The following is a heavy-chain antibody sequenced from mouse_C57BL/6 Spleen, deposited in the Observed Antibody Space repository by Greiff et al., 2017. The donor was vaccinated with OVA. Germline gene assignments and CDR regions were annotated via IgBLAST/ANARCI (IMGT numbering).Heavy chain of an antibody. CDR3: AREGHYYGSSYFDY. D-gene: IGHD1-1*01. Sequence: QVQLQQPGAELVKPGASVKMSCKASGYTFTSYWITWVKQRPGQGLEWIGDIYPGSGSTNYNEKFKSKATLTVDTSSSTAYMQLSSLTSEDSAVYYGAREGHYYGSSYFDYWGQGTTLTVSS. V-gene: IGHV1-55*01. CDR1: GYTFTSYW. J-gene: IGHJ2*01. CDR2: IYPGSGST.